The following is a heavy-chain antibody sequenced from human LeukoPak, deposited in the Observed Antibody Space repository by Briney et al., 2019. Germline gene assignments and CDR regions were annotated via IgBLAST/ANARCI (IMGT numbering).Heavy chain of an antibody. D-gene: IGHD5-12*01. Sequence: GGSLRLSCAASGFTFSSYDMHWVRQATGKGLEWVSAIGTAGDTYYPGSVKGRFTISRENAKNSLYLQMNSLRAGDTAVYYCARAARIVATIYYYGMDVWGQGTTVTVSS. CDR3: ARAARIVATIYYYGMDV. CDR1: GFTFSSYD. V-gene: IGHV3-13*01. CDR2: IGTAGDT. J-gene: IGHJ6*02.